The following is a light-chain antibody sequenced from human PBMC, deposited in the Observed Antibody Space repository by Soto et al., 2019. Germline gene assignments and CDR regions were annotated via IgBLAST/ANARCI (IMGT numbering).Light chain of an antibody. J-gene: IGKJ4*01. CDR2: GAS. CDR1: QSVDSR. V-gene: IGKV3-15*01. Sequence: EVVLTQSPATLSVSPGEGATLSCKASQSVDSRLAWYQQKPGQAPRLLIEGASSRGTDIPARFSGSGSGTECTLTITSLQSEDFAVYYCQQYSKWPLAVGGGTRVEIK. CDR3: QQYSKWPLA.